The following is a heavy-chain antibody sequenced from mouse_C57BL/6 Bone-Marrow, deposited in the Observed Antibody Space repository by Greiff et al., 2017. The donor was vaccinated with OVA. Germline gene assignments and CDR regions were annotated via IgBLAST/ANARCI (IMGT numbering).Heavy chain of an antibody. CDR3: ARHGSKYYFDY. D-gene: IGHD2-5*01. J-gene: IGHJ2*01. Sequence: QVQLQQSGAGLVQPGASVKLSCKASGYTFTAYTIPWVRQRSGQGLEWIWWFYPGGGSIKYPENFKGKATLTADNSSSTVYMELSRLTSEDSAVYFCARHGSKYYFDYWGQGTTLTVSS. CDR1: GYTFTAYT. CDR2: FYPGGGSI. V-gene: IGHV1-62-2*01.